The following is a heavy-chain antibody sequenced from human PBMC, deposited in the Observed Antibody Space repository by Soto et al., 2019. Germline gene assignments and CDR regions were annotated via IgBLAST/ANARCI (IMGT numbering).Heavy chain of an antibody. CDR2: ISRDGNNK. CDR1: GFTFNRHA. J-gene: IGHJ4*02. Sequence: QVQLVASGGGVVHLGRSLTLSCAASGFTFNRHAIHWVRQSPGKGLEWVTVISRDGNNKYFVDSVKGRFTITRDNAKNTVMLQMNSLRREDTAIYYCARSRSGAVADSFDYWGQGTPVTVSS. D-gene: IGHD3-10*01. CDR3: ARSRSGAVADSFDY. V-gene: IGHV3-30-3*01.